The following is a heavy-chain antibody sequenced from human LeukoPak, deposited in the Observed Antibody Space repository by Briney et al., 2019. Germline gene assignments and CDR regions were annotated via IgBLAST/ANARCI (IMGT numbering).Heavy chain of an antibody. Sequence: GSSLRLSCAASRFNFSNYAIHWVRQAPGKGLEWVAAVSLDGGSKYYADSVKGRLTISRDNSQNTLFLQMISLRIEDTAVYYCARDASGSWALDSWGQGSLVTVSS. J-gene: IGHJ4*02. V-gene: IGHV3-30*04. CDR3: ARDASGSWALDS. D-gene: IGHD6-13*01. CDR2: VSLDGGSK. CDR1: RFNFSNYA.